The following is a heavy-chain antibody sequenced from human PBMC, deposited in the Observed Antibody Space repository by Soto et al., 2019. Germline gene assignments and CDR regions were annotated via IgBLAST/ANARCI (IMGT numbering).Heavy chain of an antibody. D-gene: IGHD3-22*01. CDR3: ARVLQVLITTYFDS. Sequence: PGGSLRLSCAASGFIFSNYWMTWVRQAPGKGLEWVANIKQDGSEKNYVNSVKGRFTISRDNAKNSLYLQMNSLRAEDTAVYYCARVLQVLITTYFDSWGQGTLVTVSS. V-gene: IGHV3-7*05. CDR1: GFIFSNYW. J-gene: IGHJ4*02. CDR2: IKQDGSEK.